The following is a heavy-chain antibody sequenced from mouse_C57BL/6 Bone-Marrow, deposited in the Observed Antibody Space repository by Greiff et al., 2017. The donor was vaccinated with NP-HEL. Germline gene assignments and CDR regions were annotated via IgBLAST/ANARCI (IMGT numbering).Heavy chain of an antibody. CDR2: IYPGDGDT. Sequence: QVQLKESGPELVKPGASVKISCKASGYAFSSSWMNWVKQRPGKGLEWIGRIYPGDGDTNYNWKFKGKATLTADKSSSTAYMQLSSLTSEDSAVYFCARRGYSNDWYFEVWGTGTTVTVSS. V-gene: IGHV1-82*01. D-gene: IGHD2-5*01. J-gene: IGHJ1*03. CDR1: GYAFSSSW. CDR3: ARRGYSNDWYFEV.